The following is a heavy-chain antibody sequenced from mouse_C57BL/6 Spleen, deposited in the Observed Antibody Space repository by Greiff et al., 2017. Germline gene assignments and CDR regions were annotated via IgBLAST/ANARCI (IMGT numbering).Heavy chain of an antibody. CDR3: AYTGPWYCDV. CDR1: GYTFTSYW. V-gene: IGHV1-55*01. Sequence: QVQLQQPGAALVKPGASVKMSCKASGYTFTSYWITWVKQRPGQGLEWIGDIYPGSGSTNYNAKFKSKATLTEDTSSNTAYLQLGSLTSEDSAIYYRAYTGPWYCDVWGTETTVTVSS. CDR2: IYPGSGST. D-gene: IGHD1-1*01. J-gene: IGHJ1*03.